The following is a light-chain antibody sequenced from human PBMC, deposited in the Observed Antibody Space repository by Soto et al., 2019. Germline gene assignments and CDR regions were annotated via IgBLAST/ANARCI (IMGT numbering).Light chain of an antibody. CDR2: GTS. Sequence: EIVLTQSPGTLSLSAGERATLSCRASQGVSSGYLAWYQHNPGQAPRLLISGTSSRATGIPDRFSGSGSGTDFTLTISRLEPEDFAVYHCQQYDTSPWTFGQGTKVDIK. CDR1: QGVSSGY. CDR3: QQYDTSPWT. V-gene: IGKV3-20*01. J-gene: IGKJ1*01.